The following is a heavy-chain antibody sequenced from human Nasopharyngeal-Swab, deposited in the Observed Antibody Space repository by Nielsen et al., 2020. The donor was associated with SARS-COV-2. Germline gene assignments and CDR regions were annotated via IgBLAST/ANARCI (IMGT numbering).Heavy chain of an antibody. Sequence: GGSLRLSCAASGFTFRSYAISWGRQAPGKGLEWVSAISGSDHTTYYADSVKGRFTISRDNSKNTVNLQMKSLRVEDTAIYYCAKDRDSGDDSDDYYHYYGMDVWGQGTTVTVFS. CDR2: ISGSDHTT. CDR1: GFTFRSYA. D-gene: IGHD5-12*01. J-gene: IGHJ6*02. V-gene: IGHV3-23*01. CDR3: AKDRDSGDDSDDYYHYYGMDV.